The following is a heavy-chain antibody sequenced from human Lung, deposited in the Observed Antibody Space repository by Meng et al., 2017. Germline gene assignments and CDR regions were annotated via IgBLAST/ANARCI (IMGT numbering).Heavy chain of an antibody. J-gene: IGHJ2*01. CDR2: IYYSGST. CDR3: AREPYYYGSGSYSSYWYFDL. V-gene: IGHV4-31*03. CDR1: GTSISGGGYY. D-gene: IGHD3-10*01. Sequence: HRHEPGHGQMNPSPHRSLPCNVLGTSISGGGYYGSWSRQHPGKGLEWIGYIYYSGSTYYNPSLKSRVTISVDTSKNQFYLKLSSVTAADTAVYDCAREPYYYGSGSYSSYWYFDLWGRGTLVTVSS.